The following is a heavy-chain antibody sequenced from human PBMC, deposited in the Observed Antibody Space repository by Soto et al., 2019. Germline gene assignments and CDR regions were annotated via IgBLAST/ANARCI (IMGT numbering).Heavy chain of an antibody. Sequence: QVQLVESGGGVVQPGRSLRLFCAASGFTFTRYGMHWVHQAPGKGLEWVAVIVYDGSEKHYGDSVKGRFTISRDNSKNPLVLPMNRLRGDGTALKYLCQGSYRGMYSTSSDRYDFYSGMDVWGQGTTVTVSS. CDR2: IVYDGSEK. CDR3: CQGSYRGMYSTSSDRYDFYSGMDV. D-gene: IGHD6-6*01. CDR1: GFTFTRYG. V-gene: IGHV3-30*03. J-gene: IGHJ6*02.